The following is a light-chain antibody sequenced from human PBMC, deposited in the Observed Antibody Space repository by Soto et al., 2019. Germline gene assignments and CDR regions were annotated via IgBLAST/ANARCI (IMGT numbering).Light chain of an antibody. CDR1: QSVSSSY. Sequence: EIVLTKSPGTLSLSPGERATLSCRASQSVSSSYLAWYQQKPGQAPRLLIHGASSRATGIPDRLSGSGSGTDFTLTISRLEPEDFAVYYCQQYGSSPPITSGPGTKVDIK. J-gene: IGKJ3*01. CDR2: GAS. CDR3: QQYGSSPPIT. V-gene: IGKV3-20*01.